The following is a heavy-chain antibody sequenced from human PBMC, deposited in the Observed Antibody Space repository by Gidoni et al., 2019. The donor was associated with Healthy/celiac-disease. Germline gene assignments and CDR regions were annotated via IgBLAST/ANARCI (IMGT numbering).Heavy chain of an antibody. CDR3: AREVPNYYDILTGYSVGDAFDI. V-gene: IGHV3-21*01. CDR1: GFTFSSYS. Sequence: EVQLVESGGGLVKPGGSLRLSCAASGFTFSSYSLNFVRQATGKGLEWVSSISSSSSYMYYADSVKGRFTISRDNAKNSLYLQMNSLRAEDTAVYYCAREVPNYYDILTGYSVGDAFDIWGQGTMVTVSS. CDR2: ISSSSSYM. J-gene: IGHJ3*02. D-gene: IGHD3-9*01.